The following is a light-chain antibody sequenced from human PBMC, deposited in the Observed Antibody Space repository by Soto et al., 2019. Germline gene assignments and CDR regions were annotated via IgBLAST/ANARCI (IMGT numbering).Light chain of an antibody. CDR1: SSDVGNYKY. V-gene: IGLV2-14*01. J-gene: IGLJ1*01. CDR2: EVS. Sequence: QSALTQPASVSGSSGQSITISCTGTSSDVGNYKYVSWYQQHPGKAPKLMIYEVSNRPSGVSNRFSGSKSGNTASLTISGLQAEDETDYYCFSYTSSGTYVFGTGTKLT. CDR3: FSYTSSGTYV.